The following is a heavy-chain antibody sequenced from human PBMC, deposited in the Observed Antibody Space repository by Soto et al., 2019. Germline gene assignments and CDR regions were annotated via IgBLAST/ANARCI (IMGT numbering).Heavy chain of an antibody. Sequence: PGGSLRLSCAASGFTFSDHHMDWVRQVPGKGLEWVGRIRGKALSYTTEYAASVQGRFTISRDDSKNSLYLQMNSLKTDDTAVYFCARVAVVVPAAMDVWGQGTTVTVSS. CDR2: IRGKALSYTT. J-gene: IGHJ6*02. D-gene: IGHD2-2*01. CDR1: GFTFSDHH. V-gene: IGHV3-72*01. CDR3: ARVAVVVPAAMDV.